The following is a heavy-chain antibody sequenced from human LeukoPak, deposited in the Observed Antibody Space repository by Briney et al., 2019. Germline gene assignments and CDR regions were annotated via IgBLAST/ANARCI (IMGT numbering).Heavy chain of an antibody. CDR1: GFTFSSYA. J-gene: IGHJ4*02. CDR2: ISGSGGST. CDR3: ARVRDSIFGVVSHEINY. V-gene: IGHV3-23*01. D-gene: IGHD3-3*02. Sequence: GGSLRLSCAASGFTFSSYAMSWVRQAPGKGLEWVSAISGSGGSTYYADSVKGRFTISRDNSKNTLYLQMNSLRAEDTAVYYCARVRDSIFGVVSHEINYWGQGTLVTVSS.